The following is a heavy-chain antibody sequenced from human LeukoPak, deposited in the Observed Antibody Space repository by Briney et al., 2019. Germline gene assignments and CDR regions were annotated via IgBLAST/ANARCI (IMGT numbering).Heavy chain of an antibody. CDR1: GFTFSSYW. Sequence: GGSLRLSCAASGFTFSSYWMHWVRQAPGKGLVWVSRIKSDGSTTTYADSVKGRFTISRDNSKNTLYLQMNSLRAEDTAVYYCAKDTREVRGRGYFDYWGQGTLVTVSS. V-gene: IGHV3-74*01. J-gene: IGHJ4*02. CDR2: IKSDGSTT. CDR3: AKDTREVRGRGYFDY. D-gene: IGHD3-10*01.